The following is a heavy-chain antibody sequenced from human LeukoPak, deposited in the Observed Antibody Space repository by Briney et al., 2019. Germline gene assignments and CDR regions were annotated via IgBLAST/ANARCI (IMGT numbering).Heavy chain of an antibody. CDR2: IKQDGSEK. CDR3: ARDRARGELRGRDFDY. D-gene: IGHD1-26*01. Sequence: GGSLRLSCAASGFTFSSYWMSWVRQAPGKGLEWVANIKQDGSEKYYVDSVKGRFTISRDNAKNSLYLQMNSLRAEDTAVYYCARDRARGELRGRDFDYWGQGTLVTVSS. CDR1: GFTFSSYW. J-gene: IGHJ4*02. V-gene: IGHV3-7*01.